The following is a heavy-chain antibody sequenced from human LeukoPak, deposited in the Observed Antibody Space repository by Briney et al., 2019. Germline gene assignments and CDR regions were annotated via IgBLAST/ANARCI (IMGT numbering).Heavy chain of an antibody. CDR2: ISSSSSYI. D-gene: IGHD2-2*01. Sequence: GGSLRLSCAASGFTFSSYSMNWVRQAPGKGLEWVSSISSSSSYIYYADSVKGRFTISRDNAKNSLYLQMNSLRAEDTAVYYCARDIRCSSTSCLAYFDYWGQGTLVTVSS. V-gene: IGHV3-21*01. J-gene: IGHJ4*02. CDR3: ARDIRCSSTSCLAYFDY. CDR1: GFTFSSYS.